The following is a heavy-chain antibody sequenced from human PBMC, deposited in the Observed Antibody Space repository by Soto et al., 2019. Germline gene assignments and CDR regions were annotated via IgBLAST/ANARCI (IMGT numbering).Heavy chain of an antibody. D-gene: IGHD6-19*01. CDR1: GFSFTSSA. CDR3: AKPRMYSGGIYWYFDL. CDR2: VSTSGGTT. Sequence: EVQLLESGGGLVQPEGSLRLSCAASGFSFTSSALGWVRQAPGKGLERVSAVSTSGGTTYYADSVKGRFAISRDNSKSTLYLQLSSLRAEDTALYYCAKPRMYSGGIYWYFDLWGRGTLVTVSS. V-gene: IGHV3-23*01. J-gene: IGHJ2*01.